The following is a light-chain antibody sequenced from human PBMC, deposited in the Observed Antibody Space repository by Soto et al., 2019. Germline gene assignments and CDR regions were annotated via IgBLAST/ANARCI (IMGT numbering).Light chain of an antibody. V-gene: IGKV3-20*01. Sequence: SLLTQSPGTLSLSPGEGATLSCRASLTVSGNYLAWDQQKPGQAPRLLIYGASSRATGIPDRFSGSGSGTDFTLTFSRLEPEDSAVYFCHQYDVSRAFGPGTKVEVK. CDR3: HQYDVSRA. J-gene: IGKJ1*01. CDR2: GAS. CDR1: LTVSGNY.